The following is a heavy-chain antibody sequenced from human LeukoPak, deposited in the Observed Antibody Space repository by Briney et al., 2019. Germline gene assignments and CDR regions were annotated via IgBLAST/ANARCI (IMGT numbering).Heavy chain of an antibody. Sequence: SETLSLTCAVYGGSFSGYYWGWIRQPPGKGLEWIGEINHSGSTNYNPSLKSRVTMSVDTSKNQFSLKLSSVTAADTAVYYCAKSGYSYGSFDYWGQGTLVTVSS. V-gene: IGHV4-34*01. CDR3: AKSGYSYGSFDY. J-gene: IGHJ4*02. CDR1: GGSFSGYY. CDR2: INHSGST. D-gene: IGHD5-18*01.